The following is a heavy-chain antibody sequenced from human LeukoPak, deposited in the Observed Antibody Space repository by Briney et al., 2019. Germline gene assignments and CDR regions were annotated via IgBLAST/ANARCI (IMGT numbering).Heavy chain of an antibody. D-gene: IGHD2-2*01. J-gene: IGHJ4*02. V-gene: IGHV3-30*02. CDR2: IRYDGSNK. CDR1: GFTFSSYG. CDR3: AKGYCSSTSCYSPTYFDY. Sequence: GGSLRLSSAASGFTFSSYGMHWVRQTPGKGLEWVAFIRYDGSNKYYADSVKGRFTISRDNSKNTLYLQMTSLRAEDTAVYYCAKGYCSSTSCYSPTYFDYWGQGTLVTVSS.